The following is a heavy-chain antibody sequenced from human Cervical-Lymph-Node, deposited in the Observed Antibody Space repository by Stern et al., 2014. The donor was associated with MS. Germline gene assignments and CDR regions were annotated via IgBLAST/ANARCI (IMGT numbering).Heavy chain of an antibody. Sequence: VQLVESGPGLVKPSETLSLTCAVSDDSISSYYWSWIRQPPGKGLEWIAYMYYSGITNYNPSLKSRATILVDVSKSQVSLKLTSVTAADTAVYYCARHRLGYFYYFDYWGQGTPVTVSS. CDR3: ARHRLGYFYYFDY. D-gene: IGHD3-22*01. CDR1: DDSISSYY. CDR2: MYYSGIT. J-gene: IGHJ4*02. V-gene: IGHV4-59*01.